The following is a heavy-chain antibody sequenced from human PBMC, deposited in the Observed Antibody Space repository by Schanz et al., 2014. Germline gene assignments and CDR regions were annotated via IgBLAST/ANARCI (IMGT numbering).Heavy chain of an antibody. Sequence: QVQLVESGGGVVQPGRSLRLSCAASGFTFSKYGVHWVRQAPGKGLEWVSVISGSGVTIYYADSVKGRFTISRDNSKNTVNLQMNSLRAEDTAVYYCAKEKEEVAADGSFFDYWGQGTLVTVSS. CDR2: ISGSGVTI. J-gene: IGHJ4*02. V-gene: IGHV3-NL1*01. CDR3: AKEKEEVAADGSFFDY. CDR1: GFTFSKYG. D-gene: IGHD6-13*01.